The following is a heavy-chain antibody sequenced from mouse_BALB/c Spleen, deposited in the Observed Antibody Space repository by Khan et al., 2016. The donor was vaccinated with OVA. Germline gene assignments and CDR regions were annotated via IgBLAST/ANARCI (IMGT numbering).Heavy chain of an antibody. Sequence: VRLQQSGPELVKPGTSVKIPCKASGYTFADYNVDWVKQSHGKSLAWIGDITPNNGGSIYNQKFKGKAPLTVDKSSSTADMELRSLTSDETEVYYLTRGGFRGFAFWGQGTLVTVAA. V-gene: IGHV1-18*01. CDR3: TRGGFRGFAF. CDR2: ITPNNGGS. CDR1: GYTFADYN. J-gene: IGHJ3*01.